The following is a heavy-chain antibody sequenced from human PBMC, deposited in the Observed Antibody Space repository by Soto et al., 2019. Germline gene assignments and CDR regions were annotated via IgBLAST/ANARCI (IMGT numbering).Heavy chain of an antibody. J-gene: IGHJ3*02. CDR3: ARGIAVAGNAFDI. CDR1: GGSISSGGYY. V-gene: IGHV4-31*03. D-gene: IGHD6-19*01. Sequence: SETLSLTCTVSGGSISSGGYYWSWVRQHPGKGLEWIGFIYYSGGTFYNPSLQTRVSISVDTSKNQFSLKLNSVTAADTALYYCARGIAVAGNAFDIWGQGTMVTVS. CDR2: IYYSGGT.